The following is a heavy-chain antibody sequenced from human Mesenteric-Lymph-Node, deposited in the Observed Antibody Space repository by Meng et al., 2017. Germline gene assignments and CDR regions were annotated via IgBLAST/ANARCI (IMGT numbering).Heavy chain of an antibody. V-gene: IGHV3-11*04. CDR1: GFSFNQAW. J-gene: IGHJ4*02. CDR2: ISSSGSTI. Sequence: GESLKISCAGSGFSFNQAWVSWVRQAPGKGLEWVSYISSSGSTIYYADSVKGRFTISRDNAKNSLYLQMNSLRAEDTAVYYCARSGDTPIWGQGTLVTVSS. D-gene: IGHD2-21*01. CDR3: ARSGDTPI.